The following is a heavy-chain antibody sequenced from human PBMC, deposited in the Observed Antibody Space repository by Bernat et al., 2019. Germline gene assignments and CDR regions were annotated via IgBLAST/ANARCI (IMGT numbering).Heavy chain of an antibody. D-gene: IGHD6-6*01. CDR2: ISYDETNK. V-gene: IGHV3-30-3*01. J-gene: IGHJ4*02. CDR1: GFTFSSYA. Sequence: QVQLVESGGGVVQPGRSLRLPCAASGFTFSSYAMHWVRQAPGKGLEWVATISYDETNKYYAYCLKGRLNISRDHSKNTLSLLMNRLTAEDTAVYYCAKGWDYSISGFDCRRQGTLVTVSS. CDR3: AKGWDYSISGFDC.